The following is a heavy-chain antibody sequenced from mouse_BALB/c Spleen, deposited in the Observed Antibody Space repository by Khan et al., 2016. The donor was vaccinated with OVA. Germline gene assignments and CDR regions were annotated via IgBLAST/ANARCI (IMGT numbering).Heavy chain of an antibody. D-gene: IGHD1-2*01. V-gene: IGHV2-3*01. CDR1: GFSLTNYG. CDR3: ARFATATRNFYAVDF. J-gene: IGHJ4*01. Sequence: QVQLKESGPGLVAPSQSLSITCTVSGFSLTNYGINWVRQPPGKGLEWLGVIWGDENTNYHSVLKSRLSISKDNSKSQVFFKLNRLQTDDTATYXCARFATATRNFYAVDFWGQGTSVTVSS. CDR2: IWGDENT.